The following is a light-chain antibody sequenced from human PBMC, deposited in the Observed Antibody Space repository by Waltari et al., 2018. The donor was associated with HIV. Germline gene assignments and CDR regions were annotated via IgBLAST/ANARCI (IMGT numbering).Light chain of an antibody. Sequence: QSVLTQPPSASGTPGQMLTTSCSVAHSYIGRTIVALYQQLPGTAPKLLIYSNDQRPSGIPDRFSGSKSGTSASLAISGLQSEDEADYFCAAWDDSLNVWVFGGGTKLTVL. J-gene: IGLJ3*02. CDR2: SND. V-gene: IGLV1-44*01. CDR3: AAWDDSLNVWV. CDR1: HSYIGRTI.